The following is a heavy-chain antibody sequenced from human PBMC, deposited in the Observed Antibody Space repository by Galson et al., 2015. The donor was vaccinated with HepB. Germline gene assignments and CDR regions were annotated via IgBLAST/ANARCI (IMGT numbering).Heavy chain of an antibody. Sequence: SVKVSCKASGGTFSTYTLSWVRQAPGQGLEWMGGIIPIFGSANYAQKFQGRVTITADEFTSTTYMELKRLRSDDTAVYYCARQYDSSGYYPYWGQGTLVTVSS. CDR1: GGTFSTYT. CDR2: IIPIFGSA. CDR3: ARQYDSSGYYPY. J-gene: IGHJ4*02. D-gene: IGHD3-22*01. V-gene: IGHV1-69*13.